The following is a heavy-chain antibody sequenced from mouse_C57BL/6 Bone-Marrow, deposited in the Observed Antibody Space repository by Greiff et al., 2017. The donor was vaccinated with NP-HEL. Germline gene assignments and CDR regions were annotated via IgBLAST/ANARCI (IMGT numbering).Heavy chain of an antibody. Sequence: EVQLQQSGAELVKPGASVKLSCTASGFNIKDYYMHWVKQRTEQGLEWIGRIDPEDGENKYAPKFQGKATITADTSSNTAYLQLSSLTSEDTAVYYWASTVVAHWYFDVWGTGTTVTVSS. CDR2: IDPEDGEN. CDR1: GFNIKDYY. CDR3: ASTVVAHWYFDV. D-gene: IGHD1-1*01. V-gene: IGHV14-2*01. J-gene: IGHJ1*03.